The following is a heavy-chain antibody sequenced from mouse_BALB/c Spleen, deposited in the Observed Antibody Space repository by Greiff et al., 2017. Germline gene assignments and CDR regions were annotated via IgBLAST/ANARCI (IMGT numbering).Heavy chain of an antibody. CDR1: GYNFTSYW. D-gene: IGHD2-3*01. CDR3: ARSYDYFDY. V-gene: IGHV1-55*01. Sequence: QVQLQQPGAELVKPGTSVKLSCKASGYNFTSYWINWVKLRPGQGLEWIGDIYPGSGSTNYNEKFKSKATLTVDTSSSTAYMQLSSLESEDSALYYCARSYDYFDYWGQGTTLTVSS. J-gene: IGHJ2*01. CDR2: IYPGSGST.